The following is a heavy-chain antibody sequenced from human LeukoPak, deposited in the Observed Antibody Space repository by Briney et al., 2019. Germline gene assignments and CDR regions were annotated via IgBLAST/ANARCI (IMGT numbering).Heavy chain of an antibody. D-gene: IGHD3-10*01. J-gene: IGHJ4*02. V-gene: IGHV4-39*01. Sequence: SETLSLTCEVSGDSIGRSGYYWIWIRQPPGKGLEWIGSIFYSGSTYYSSSLKSRLTISLDTSKNSFSLKLTSVTAADTSVYYCARRREERMLFSPIDHWGQGSLVAVSS. CDR1: GDSIGRSGYY. CDR2: IFYSGST. CDR3: ARRREERMLFSPIDH.